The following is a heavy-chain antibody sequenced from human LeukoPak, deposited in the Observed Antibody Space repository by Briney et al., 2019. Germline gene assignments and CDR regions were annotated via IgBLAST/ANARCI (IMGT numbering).Heavy chain of an antibody. CDR3: AREQVRYYDSSGTDAFDI. D-gene: IGHD3-22*01. CDR1: GGSFSGYY. CDR2: IYYSGST. Sequence: PSETLSLTCAVYGGSFSGYYWSWIRQPPGKGLEWIGYIYYSGSTNYNPSLKSRVTISVDTSKNQFSLKLSSVTAADTAVYYCAREQVRYYDSSGTDAFDIWGQGTMVTVSS. V-gene: IGHV4-59*01. J-gene: IGHJ3*02.